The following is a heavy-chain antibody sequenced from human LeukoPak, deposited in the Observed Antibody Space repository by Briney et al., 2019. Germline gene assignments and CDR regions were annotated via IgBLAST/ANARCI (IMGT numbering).Heavy chain of an antibody. Sequence: SETLSLTCTFSGGSISSGDYYWSWIRQPPGKGLEGIGYIYYSGSTYYNPSLKSRVTISVDTSKNQFSLKLSSVTAADTAVYYCARDPYYYDSNDYWGQGTLVTVXS. CDR1: GGSISSGDYY. CDR3: ARDPYYYDSNDY. CDR2: IYYSGST. J-gene: IGHJ4*02. V-gene: IGHV4-30-4*01. D-gene: IGHD3-22*01.